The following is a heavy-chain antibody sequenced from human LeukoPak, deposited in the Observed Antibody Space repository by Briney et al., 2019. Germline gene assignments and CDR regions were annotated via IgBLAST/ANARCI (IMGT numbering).Heavy chain of an antibody. Sequence: GGSLGLSCAASGFTFSSYSMNWVRQAPGKGLEWVPSISSSSSYIYYADSVKGRFTIPRDNAKNSLYLQMNSLRAEDTAVYYCARPLWFGLRRYYGMDVWGQGTTVTVSS. D-gene: IGHD3-10*01. CDR2: ISSSSSYI. CDR1: GFTFSSYS. CDR3: ARPLWFGLRRYYGMDV. V-gene: IGHV3-21*01. J-gene: IGHJ6*02.